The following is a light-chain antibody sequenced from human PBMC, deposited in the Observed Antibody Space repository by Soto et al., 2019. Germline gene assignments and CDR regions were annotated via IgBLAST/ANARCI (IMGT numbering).Light chain of an antibody. CDR2: GVT. Sequence: QSMLTQPTSVSVSPGQSITISCTGNHNDIGTYDYVSWYQQHPGRAPRLLIHGVTTRPSGISDRFSASKSGLTASLTISGLQPEEEADYYCSSFTSNRIYVFGPGTKVTAL. CDR1: HNDIGTYDY. J-gene: IGLJ1*01. CDR3: SSFTSNRIYV. V-gene: IGLV2-14*03.